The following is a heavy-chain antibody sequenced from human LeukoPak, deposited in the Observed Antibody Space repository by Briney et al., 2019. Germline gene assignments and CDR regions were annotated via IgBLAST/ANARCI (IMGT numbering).Heavy chain of an antibody. Sequence: ASVKVSCKASGYTFTGYYMDWVRQAPGQGLEWMGRINPNSGGTNYAQKFQGRVTMTRDTSISTAYMELSRLRSDDTAVYYCAREDNLGSGSSPNDYWGQGTLVAVSS. CDR1: GYTFTGYY. V-gene: IGHV1-2*06. CDR2: INPNSGGT. CDR3: AREDNLGSGSSPNDY. D-gene: IGHD6-19*01. J-gene: IGHJ4*02.